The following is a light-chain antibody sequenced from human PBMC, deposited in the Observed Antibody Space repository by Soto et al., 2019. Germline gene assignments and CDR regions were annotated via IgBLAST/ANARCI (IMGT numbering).Light chain of an antibody. Sequence: EIVLTQSPGTLSLSPGERATLSCRASQSINSRYLAWYQQKPGQAPRLLIYGASSRATRIPDRFSGSGSGTDFTLTISRLEPEDFAVYYCQQFGSSPGFTFGPGTIVDIK. CDR3: QQFGSSPGFT. CDR1: QSINSRY. J-gene: IGKJ3*01. V-gene: IGKV3-20*01. CDR2: GAS.